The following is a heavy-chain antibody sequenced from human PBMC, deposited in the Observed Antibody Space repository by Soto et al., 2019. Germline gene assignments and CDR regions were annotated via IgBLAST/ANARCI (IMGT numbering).Heavy chain of an antibody. CDR1: GFTFSSYA. CDR3: ARDYYKYYDSSGYYRSPAY. CDR2: ISYDGSDK. D-gene: IGHD3-22*01. J-gene: IGHJ4*02. Sequence: GGSLRLCCAASGFTFSSYAMHWVRQAPGKGLEWVALISYDGSDKDYADSVRGRFTISRDNSRNTLFLQMNSLRAEDTAVYYCARDYYKYYDSSGYYRSPAYWGQGTLVTVSS. V-gene: IGHV3-30-3*01.